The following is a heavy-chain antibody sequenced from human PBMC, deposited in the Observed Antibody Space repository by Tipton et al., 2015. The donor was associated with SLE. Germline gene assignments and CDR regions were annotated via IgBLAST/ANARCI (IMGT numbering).Heavy chain of an antibody. CDR1: GFTFSSYW. CDR2: IKQDGSEK. D-gene: IGHD2-21*02. Sequence: EASGFTFSSYWMSWVRQSPGKGLEWVANIKQDGSEKYYVDSVKGRFTISRDNAKNSLYLQMSSLRAEDTAVYFCARKGCRGDNCYSDYWGQGTLVTVSS. J-gene: IGHJ4*02. CDR3: ARKGCRGDNCYSDY. V-gene: IGHV3-7*01.